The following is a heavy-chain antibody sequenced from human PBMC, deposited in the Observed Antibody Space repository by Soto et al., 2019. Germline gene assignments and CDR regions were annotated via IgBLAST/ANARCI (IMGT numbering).Heavy chain of an antibody. CDR3: ARHNYGSGSTYFDY. Sequence: SQTLSLTCAVYGGSFSGFYWSWIRQPPGKGLEWIGYIYYSGSTNYNPSLKSRVTISVDTSKNQFSLKLNSMTAADTAVYYCARHNYGSGSTYFDYWGQGTLVTVSS. V-gene: IGHV4-59*08. CDR1: GGSFSGFY. CDR2: IYYSGST. J-gene: IGHJ4*02. D-gene: IGHD3-10*01.